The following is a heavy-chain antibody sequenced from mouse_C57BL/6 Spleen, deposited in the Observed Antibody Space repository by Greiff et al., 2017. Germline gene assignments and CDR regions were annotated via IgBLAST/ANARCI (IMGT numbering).Heavy chain of an antibody. Sequence: VQLQQSGPELVKPGASVKISCKASGYSFTDYNMNWVKQSNGKSLEWIGVINPNYGTTCYNQKFKGKATLTADQSSSKAYMQLNSLASEDSTVYYCARERTGTGDWYFGVWGTGTTVTVSS. CDR2: INPNYGTT. CDR3: ARERTGTGDWYFGV. V-gene: IGHV1-39*01. D-gene: IGHD4-1*01. J-gene: IGHJ1*03. CDR1: GYSFTDYN.